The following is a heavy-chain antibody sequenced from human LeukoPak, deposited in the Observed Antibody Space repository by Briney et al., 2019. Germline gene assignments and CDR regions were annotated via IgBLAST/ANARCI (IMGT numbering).Heavy chain of an antibody. J-gene: IGHJ1*01. CDR3: ARDVYYYDSSGP. V-gene: IGHV1-69*04. D-gene: IGHD3-22*01. CDR2: IIPILGIA. Sequence: ASVKVSCKASGGTFSSYAISWVRQAPGQGLEWMGRIIPILGIANYAQKFQGRVTITADKSTSTAYMELSSLRAEDTAVYYCARDVYYYDSSGPWGQGTLVTVSS. CDR1: GGTFSSYA.